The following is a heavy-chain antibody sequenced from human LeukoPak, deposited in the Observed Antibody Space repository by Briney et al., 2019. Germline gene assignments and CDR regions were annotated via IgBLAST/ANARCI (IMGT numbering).Heavy chain of an antibody. CDR2: IIPILGIA. J-gene: IGHJ6*02. V-gene: IGHV1-69*04. D-gene: IGHD2-21*02. CDR1: GGTFSSYA. Sequence: GSSVKVSCKASGGTFSSYAISWVRQAPGQGLEWMGRIIPILGIANYAQKFQGRVTITAGKSTSTAYMELSSLRSEDTAVYYCATDIVVVTPRPTCMDVWGQGTTVTVSS. CDR3: ATDIVVVTPRPTCMDV.